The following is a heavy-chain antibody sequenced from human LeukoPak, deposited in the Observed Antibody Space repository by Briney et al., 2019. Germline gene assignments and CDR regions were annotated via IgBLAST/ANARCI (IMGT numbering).Heavy chain of an antibody. J-gene: IGHJ4*02. CDR3: ARGSGSPSFRFDY. D-gene: IGHD3-10*01. Sequence: SETLSLTCTVSGGSISSYYWSWIRQPPGKGLEWIGYIYYSGSTNYNPSLKSRVTISVDTSKNQFSLKLSSVTAAGTAVYYCARGSGSPSFRFDYWGQGTLVTVSS. CDR2: IYYSGST. V-gene: IGHV4-59*01. CDR1: GGSISSYY.